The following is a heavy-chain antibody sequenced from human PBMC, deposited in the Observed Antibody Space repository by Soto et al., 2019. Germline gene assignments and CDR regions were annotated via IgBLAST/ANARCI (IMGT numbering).Heavy chain of an antibody. CDR2: LIPIFGTA. Sequence: QVQLVQSGAEVKKPGSSVKVSCKASGGTFSSYAISWVRQAPGQGLEWMGGLIPIFGTANYAQKFQGRVTITADESTSTAYMELSSRRSEDTAVYYCARDGSRYYYDSSGSYSPVFDYWGQGTLVTVSS. D-gene: IGHD3-22*01. V-gene: IGHV1-69*01. J-gene: IGHJ4*02. CDR3: ARDGSRYYYDSSGSYSPVFDY. CDR1: GGTFSSYA.